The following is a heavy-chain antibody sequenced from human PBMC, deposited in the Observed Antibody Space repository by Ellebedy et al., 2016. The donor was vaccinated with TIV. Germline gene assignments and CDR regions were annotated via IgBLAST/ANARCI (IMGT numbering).Heavy chain of an antibody. CDR3: ARQLWLLRAGGYLDY. CDR2: INHSGST. J-gene: IGHJ4*02. CDR1: GGSFSGYY. V-gene: IGHV4-34*01. D-gene: IGHD5-18*01. Sequence: MPSETLSLTCAVYGGSFSGYYWSWIRQPPGKGLEWIGEINHSGSTNYNPSLKSRVTISVDTPKNQFSLKLNSVTAADTAVYYCARQLWLLRAGGYLDYWGQGTLVTVSS.